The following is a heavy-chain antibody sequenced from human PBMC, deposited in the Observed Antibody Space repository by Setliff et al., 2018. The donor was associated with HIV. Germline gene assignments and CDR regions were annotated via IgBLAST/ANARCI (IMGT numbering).Heavy chain of an antibody. J-gene: IGHJ4*02. Sequence: RLSCTTSGFTLNKYAMSWVRQAPGKGLEWVSGVSSSGGGRYYADSVKGRFSISRDNSRNSVFLQMTSLRAEDTAVYYCAKDVYTNSPYYFDSWGQGTLVTVSS. CDR2: VSSSGGGR. V-gene: IGHV3-23*01. CDR1: GFTLNKYA. D-gene: IGHD2-2*02. CDR3: AKDVYTNSPYYFDS.